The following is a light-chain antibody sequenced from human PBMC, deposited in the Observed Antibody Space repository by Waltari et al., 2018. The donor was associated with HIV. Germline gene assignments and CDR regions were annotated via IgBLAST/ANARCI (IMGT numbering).Light chain of an antibody. V-gene: IGLV6-57*01. CDR1: SGSIATNY. CDR2: EDN. J-gene: IGLJ3*02. CDR3: QSSDSSNWV. Sequence: NFMLTQPHSVSESPGKTVTISCTRSSGSIATNYVQRYQQRPGSSPTTVIYEDNQRPSGVPDRFSGSIDSSSNSASLTISGLKTEDEADYYCQSSDSSNWVFGGGTKLTVL.